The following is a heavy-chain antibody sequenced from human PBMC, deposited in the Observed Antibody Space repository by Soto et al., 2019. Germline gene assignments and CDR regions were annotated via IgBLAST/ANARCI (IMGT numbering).Heavy chain of an antibody. CDR2: IIPIFGTA. CDR3: ARHKTEWVVPAAKFKPDAFDI. D-gene: IGHD2-2*01. Sequence: GASVKVSCKASGYTFTHHYIHWVRQAPGQGLEWMGGIIPIFGTANYEQKFQGRVTITADESTSTAYMELSSLRSEDTAVYYCARHKTEWVVPAAKFKPDAFDIWGQGTMVTVSS. CDR1: GYTFTHHY. V-gene: IGHV1-69*13. J-gene: IGHJ3*02.